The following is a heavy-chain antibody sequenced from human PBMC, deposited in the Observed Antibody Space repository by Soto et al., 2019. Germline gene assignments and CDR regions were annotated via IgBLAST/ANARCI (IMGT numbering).Heavy chain of an antibody. CDR2: IYYSDYT. CDR1: GGSISSDGFY. D-gene: IGHD1-1*01. Sequence: PSETLSLTCTVSGGSISSDGFYWSWIRHHPGKGLECIAYIYYSDYTYYKSSLKSRTSISKDTSENQFSLTLKSVTAADTAVYFCARGVEGRLATFAYWGRGTLVTVSS. CDR3: ARGVEGRLATFAY. V-gene: IGHV4-31*03. J-gene: IGHJ4*01.